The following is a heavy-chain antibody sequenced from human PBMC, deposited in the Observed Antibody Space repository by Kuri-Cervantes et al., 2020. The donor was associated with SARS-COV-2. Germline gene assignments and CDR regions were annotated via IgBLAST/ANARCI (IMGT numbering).Heavy chain of an antibody. D-gene: IGHD4/OR15-4a*01. CDR2: IRYDGSNK. CDR3: ARSDFGFEL. J-gene: IGHJ4*02. Sequence: GGSLRLSCAASGFTFSSYGMHWVRQAPGKGLEWVAFIRYDGSNKYYADSVKGRFAISRDNAKKSLYLEMNNLRAEDTALYFCARSDFGFELWGQGTLVTVSS. V-gene: IGHV3-30*02. CDR1: GFTFSSYG.